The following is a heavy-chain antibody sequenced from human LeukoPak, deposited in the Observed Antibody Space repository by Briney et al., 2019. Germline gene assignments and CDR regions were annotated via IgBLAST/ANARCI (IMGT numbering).Heavy chain of an antibody. CDR1: GGTFSSYA. CDR3: ARIAQKYNLEGIHNYYYYYMDV. J-gene: IGHJ6*03. Sequence: ASVKVSCKASGGTFSSYAISWVRQAPGQGLEWMGGIIPIFGTANYAQKFQGRVTITADESTSTAYMELSSLRSEDTAVYYCARIAQKYNLEGIHNYYYYYMDVWGKGTTVTVSS. CDR2: IIPIFGTA. D-gene: IGHD1-14*01. V-gene: IGHV1-69*13.